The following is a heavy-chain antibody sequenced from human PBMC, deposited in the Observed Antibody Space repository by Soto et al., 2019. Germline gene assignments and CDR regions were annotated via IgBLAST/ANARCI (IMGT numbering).Heavy chain of an antibody. V-gene: IGHV4-38-2*01. CDR1: GYSISSGYY. D-gene: IGHD4-17*01. Sequence: SETLSLTCAVSGYSISSGYYWGWIRQPPGKGLEWIGSIYHSGSTYYNPSLKSRVTISVDTSKNQFSLKLSSATAADTAVYYCARVWTTVIYNWFDPWGQGTLVTVSS. CDR2: IYHSGST. J-gene: IGHJ5*02. CDR3: ARVWTTVIYNWFDP.